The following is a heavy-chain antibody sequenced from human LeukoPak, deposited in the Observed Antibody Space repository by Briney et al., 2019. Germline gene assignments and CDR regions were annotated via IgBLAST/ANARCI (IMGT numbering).Heavy chain of an antibody. V-gene: IGHV1-24*01. D-gene: IGHD4-17*01. CDR3: ATLRFRYGDYPN. Sequence: ASVKVSCEVSGHTLNELSMHWVRQAPGKGLEWMGGFDPEEGETIYTKKFQGRVTMTEDTSTDTAYMELSSLRSEDTAVYYCATLRFRYGDYPNWGQGTLVTVSS. CDR1: GHTLNELS. CDR2: FDPEEGET. J-gene: IGHJ4*02.